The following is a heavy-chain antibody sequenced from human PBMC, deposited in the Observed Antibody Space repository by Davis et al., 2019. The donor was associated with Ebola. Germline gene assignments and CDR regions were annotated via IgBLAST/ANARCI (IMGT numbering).Heavy chain of an antibody. CDR3: AGYPDYGDYRGAVDY. V-gene: IGHV3-30-3*01. J-gene: IGHJ4*02. Sequence: GESLKISCAASGFTFSSYAMHWVRQAPGKGLEWVAVISYDGSNKYYADSVKGRFTISRDNSKNTLYLQMNGLRAEDTAVYYCAGYPDYGDYRGAVDYWGQGTLVTVSS. D-gene: IGHD4-17*01. CDR1: GFTFSSYA. CDR2: ISYDGSNK.